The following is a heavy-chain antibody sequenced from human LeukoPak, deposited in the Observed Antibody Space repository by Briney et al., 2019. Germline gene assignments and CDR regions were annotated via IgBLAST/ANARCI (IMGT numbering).Heavy chain of an antibody. D-gene: IGHD6-19*01. CDR1: GFTFTKYA. V-gene: IGHV3-64*01. Sequence: PGGSLRLSCAASGFTFTKYAIKWVRQAPGKGLEYVSSISTDGGSTYYANSVKGRFTISRDNSKNMVYLQMNSLRAEDTAVYYCARDSSGWFDAFDIWGQGTMVTVSS. CDR3: ARDSSGWFDAFDI. J-gene: IGHJ3*02. CDR2: ISTDGGST.